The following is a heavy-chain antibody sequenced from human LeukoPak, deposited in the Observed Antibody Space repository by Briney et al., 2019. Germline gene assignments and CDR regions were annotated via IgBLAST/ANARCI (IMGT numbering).Heavy chain of an antibody. J-gene: IGHJ4*02. Sequence: PSETLSLTCTVSGYSISSGYYWGWIRQPPGKGLEWIGSIYHSGSTYYNPSLKSRVTISVDTSKNQFSLKLSSVTAADTAVYYCARYSYGLGVIDYWGQGTLVTVSS. V-gene: IGHV4-38-2*02. CDR1: GYSISSGYY. D-gene: IGHD5-18*01. CDR3: ARYSYGLGVIDY. CDR2: IYHSGST.